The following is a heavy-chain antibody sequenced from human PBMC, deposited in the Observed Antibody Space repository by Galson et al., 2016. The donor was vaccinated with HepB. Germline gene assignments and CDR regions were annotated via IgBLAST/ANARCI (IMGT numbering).Heavy chain of an antibody. Sequence: SLRLSCAASGFTFSYYLMTWVRKAPGKGLDWVANINQDGSEKYYVDSVKGRFTISSDNAKNSLYLQMNSLRAEDKAVYYCATPGGSSDVLDIWGQGTMVTVPS. CDR1: GFTFSYYL. D-gene: IGHD6-6*01. CDR2: INQDGSEK. J-gene: IGHJ3*02. V-gene: IGHV3-7*01. CDR3: ATPGGSSDVLDI.